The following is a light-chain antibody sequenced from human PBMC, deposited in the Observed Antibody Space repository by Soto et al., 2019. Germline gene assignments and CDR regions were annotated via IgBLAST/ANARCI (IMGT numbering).Light chain of an antibody. CDR3: QQYTIYPFT. Sequence: DIQMTQSPSTLSVSVGDRVTITCRACQSISSWLAWYQQKPGKAPKSLIYKASSLESGVPSRFSGSGSGTEFTLTISRLQPDDFATYYCQQYTIYPFTFGSGPRLEIK. CDR1: QSISSW. V-gene: IGKV1-5*03. J-gene: IGKJ5*01. CDR2: KAS.